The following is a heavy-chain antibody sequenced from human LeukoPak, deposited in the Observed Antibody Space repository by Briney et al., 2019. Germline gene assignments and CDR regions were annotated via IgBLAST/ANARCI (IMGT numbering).Heavy chain of an antibody. CDR1: GYSFTTYW. V-gene: IGHV5-51*01. CDR2: IHPDESDT. Sequence: GESLKISCQGSGYSFTTYWIGWVRQMPGQGVGWMGFIHPDESDTRHSTSFQSQVTFTADKSITTAYQQWSSLKASDTVMYYCARGGGGYCSSTTCTFDYWGQGTLVTVSS. CDR3: ARGGGGYCSSTTCTFDY. D-gene: IGHD2-2*01. J-gene: IGHJ4*02.